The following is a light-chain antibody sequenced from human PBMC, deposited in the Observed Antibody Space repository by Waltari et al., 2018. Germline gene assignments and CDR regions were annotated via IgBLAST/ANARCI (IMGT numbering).Light chain of an antibody. CDR2: GKN. CDR1: RLRTYY. CDR3: HSRDSNGDVL. J-gene: IGLJ2*01. V-gene: IGLV3-19*01. Sequence: SSELTQDPAVSVALGQTFRITCQGVRLRTYYESWFQQKAGQAPTLVIYGKNNRPSGIPDRFSASTSGSRASLTIIGAQAEDEADYYCHSRDSNGDVLIGGGTKVTVV.